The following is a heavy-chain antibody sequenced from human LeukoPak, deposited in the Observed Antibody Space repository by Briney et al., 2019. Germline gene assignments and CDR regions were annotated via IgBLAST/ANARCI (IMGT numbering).Heavy chain of an antibody. D-gene: IGHD6-19*01. Sequence: GGSLRLSCAASGFTFDDYGMSWVRQAPGKGLEWGSGINWDGGSTHYADSVKGRFTISRDNAKKSLYLQRNSLRAEDTALYYRARDFPRQWLDSSYFYYYMDVWGKGTTVTVSS. CDR1: GFTFDDYG. V-gene: IGHV3-20*04. CDR3: ARDFPRQWLDSSYFYYYMDV. J-gene: IGHJ6*03. CDR2: INWDGGST.